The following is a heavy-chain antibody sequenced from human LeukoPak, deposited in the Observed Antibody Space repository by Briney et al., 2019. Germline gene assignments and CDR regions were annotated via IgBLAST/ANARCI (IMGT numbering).Heavy chain of an antibody. CDR2: ISGSGGST. CDR3: AKVLSVYFDY. V-gene: IGHV3-23*01. Sequence: RPGGSLRLSCAASGFTFDDYGMSWVRQAPGKGLEWVSAISGSGGSTYYADSVKGRFTISRDNSKNTLYLQMNSLRAEDTAVYYCAKVLSVYFDYWGQGTLVTVSS. D-gene: IGHD2/OR15-2a*01. J-gene: IGHJ4*02. CDR1: GFTFDDYG.